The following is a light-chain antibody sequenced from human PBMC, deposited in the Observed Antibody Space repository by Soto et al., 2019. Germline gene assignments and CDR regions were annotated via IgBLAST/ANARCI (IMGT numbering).Light chain of an antibody. CDR3: SSYASGSTSVV. CDR1: SSDVGGYNL. CDR2: EGN. J-gene: IGLJ2*01. V-gene: IGLV2-23*01. Sequence: QSVLTQPASVSGSPGQSITISCTGTSSDVGGYNLVSWYQQHPGKAPKLMIYEGNKRPSGVSNRFSGFKSGNTASLTISGLQTEDEADYYCSSYASGSTSVVFGGGTQLTVL.